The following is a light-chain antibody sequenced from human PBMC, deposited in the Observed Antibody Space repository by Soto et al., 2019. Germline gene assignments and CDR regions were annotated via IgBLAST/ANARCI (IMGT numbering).Light chain of an antibody. CDR2: KAS. CDR3: QQYNTYSRT. CDR1: QSIGNW. J-gene: IGKJ1*01. V-gene: IGKV1-5*03. Sequence: DIQMTQSPSTLSASVGDRVTITCRASQSIGNWLAWYQQKPRKAPKLLIYKASSLEGGVPSRFSGSGSGTEFTLTISSLQPDDFATYYCQQYNTYSRTFGQGTKVEIK.